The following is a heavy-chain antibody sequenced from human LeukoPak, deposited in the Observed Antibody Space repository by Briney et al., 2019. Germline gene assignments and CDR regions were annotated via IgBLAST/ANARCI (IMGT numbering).Heavy chain of an antibody. J-gene: IGHJ4*02. Sequence: GGSLRLSCAASGFTVSSNYMSWVRQAPGKGLEWVSVIYSGGSTYYADSVKGRFTISRDNSKNTLYLQMNSLRAEDTAVYYCARTPPTMIVVPYYFDYWGQGTLVTVSS. V-gene: IGHV3-53*01. CDR2: IYSGGST. CDR1: GFTVSSNY. D-gene: IGHD3-22*01. CDR3: ARTPPTMIVVPYYFDY.